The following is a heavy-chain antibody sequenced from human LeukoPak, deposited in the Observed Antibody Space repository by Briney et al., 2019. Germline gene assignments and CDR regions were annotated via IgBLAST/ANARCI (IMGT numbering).Heavy chain of an antibody. CDR2: ISSSSSTI. D-gene: IGHD4-17*01. Sequence: QPGGSLRLSCAASGFTFSSYSMNWVRQAPGKGLEWVSYISSSSSTIYYADSVKGRFTISRDNAKNSLYLQMNSLRAEDTAVYYCARGNIYGDYGAPRDYWGQGTLVTVSS. CDR1: GFTFSSYS. J-gene: IGHJ4*02. CDR3: ARGNIYGDYGAPRDY. V-gene: IGHV3-48*04.